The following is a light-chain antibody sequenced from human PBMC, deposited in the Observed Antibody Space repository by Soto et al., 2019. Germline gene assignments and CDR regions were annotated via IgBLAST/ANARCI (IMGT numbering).Light chain of an antibody. Sequence: EIVLTQSPATLSLSPGERATLSCRASQRVSSYLACYHHIPGQAPRLLIFDASNRTTGIPARFSGSASGTDFTLTISGLEPEDFAVYYCQQRSNWPLFTFGPGTKVDIK. CDR3: QQRSNWPLFT. CDR2: DAS. V-gene: IGKV3-11*01. CDR1: QRVSSY. J-gene: IGKJ3*01.